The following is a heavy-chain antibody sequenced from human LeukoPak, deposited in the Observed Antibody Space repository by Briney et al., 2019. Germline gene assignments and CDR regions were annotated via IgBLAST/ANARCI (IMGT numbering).Heavy chain of an antibody. CDR2: ISAYNGNT. CDR3: ARDLGVAVAGLGGY. J-gene: IGHJ4*02. V-gene: IGHV1-18*04. D-gene: IGHD6-19*01. Sequence: ASVKVSCKASGYTFTSYGISWVRQAPGQGLEWMGWISAYNGNTNYAQKLQGRITMTTDTSTNTAYMELRSLRSDDTAMYYCARDLGVAVAGLGGYWGQGTLVTVSS. CDR1: GYTFTSYG.